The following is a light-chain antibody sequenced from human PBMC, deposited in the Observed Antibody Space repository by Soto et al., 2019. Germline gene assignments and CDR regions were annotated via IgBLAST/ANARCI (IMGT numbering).Light chain of an antibody. V-gene: IGLV2-11*01. CDR2: DVS. CDR1: SSVVGGYNY. J-gene: IGLJ1*01. CDR3: CSYAGSYTFV. Sequence: QSVLTQPRSVSGSPGQSVTISCTGTSSVVGGYNYVSWYQQHPGKAPKLMIYDVSKRPSGVPDRFSGSKSGNTASLTISGLQAEDEADYYCCSYAGSYTFVFGTGTKVTLL.